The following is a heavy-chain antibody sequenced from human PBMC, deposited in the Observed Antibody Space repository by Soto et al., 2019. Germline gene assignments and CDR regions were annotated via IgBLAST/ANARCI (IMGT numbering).Heavy chain of an antibody. J-gene: IGHJ4*02. CDR2: ISGSGGAT. D-gene: IGHD2-21*02. V-gene: IGHV3-23*01. CDR3: ARTRTAFYRYYFDS. CDR1: GFTLKGWA. Sequence: GGYLGHSCSTPGFTLKGWAIRWARQAPGKGLEWVSGISGSGGATYYTDSVEGRFTISKDFSKNTVSLQMTGLRVDDTAVYYCARTRTAFYRYYFDSWGQGALVTVSS.